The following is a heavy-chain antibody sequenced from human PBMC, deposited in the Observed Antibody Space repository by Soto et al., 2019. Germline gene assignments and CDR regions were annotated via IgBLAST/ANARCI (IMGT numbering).Heavy chain of an antibody. V-gene: IGHV4-61*01. CDR3: ARDRVVRGGYYYYGMDV. CDR2: IYYSGST. Sequence: SETLSLTYTVSCGSVSSGSYYRSWIRQPPGKGLEWIGYIYYSGSTNYNPSLKSRVTISVDTSKNQFSLKLSSVTAADTAVYYCARDRVVRGGYYYYGMDVWGQGTTVTVSS. J-gene: IGHJ6*02. CDR1: CGSVSSGSYY. D-gene: IGHD3-10*01.